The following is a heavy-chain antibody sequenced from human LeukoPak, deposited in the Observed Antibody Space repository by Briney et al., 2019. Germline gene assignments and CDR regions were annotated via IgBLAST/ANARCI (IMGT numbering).Heavy chain of an antibody. V-gene: IGHV1-18*01. Sequence: ASVKVSCKASGYTFTSYGISWVRQAPGQGLEWMGWISAYNGNTNYAQKLQGRVTMTTDTSTSTAYIELRSLRSDDTAVYYCARGAYYYDSSGYPPNDYWGQGTLVTVSS. CDR1: GYTFTSYG. J-gene: IGHJ4*02. CDR2: ISAYNGNT. D-gene: IGHD3-22*01. CDR3: ARGAYYYDSSGYPPNDY.